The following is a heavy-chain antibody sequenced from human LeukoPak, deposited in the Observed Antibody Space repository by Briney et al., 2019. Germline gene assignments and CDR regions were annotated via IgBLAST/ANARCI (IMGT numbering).Heavy chain of an antibody. Sequence: ASVKVSCKASGYTFTGYYMHWVRQAPGQGLEWMGWINPNSGGTNYAQKFQGRVTMTRDTSISTAYLQWSSLKASDSAMYYCARQRSLGELSLGYWGQGTLVTVSS. CDR2: INPNSGGT. V-gene: IGHV1-2*02. D-gene: IGHD3-16*02. J-gene: IGHJ4*02. CDR1: GYTFTGYY. CDR3: ARQRSLGELSLGY.